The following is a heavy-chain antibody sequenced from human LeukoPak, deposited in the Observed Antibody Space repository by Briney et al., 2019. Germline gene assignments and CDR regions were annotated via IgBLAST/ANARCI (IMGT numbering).Heavy chain of an antibody. CDR2: IYYSGST. J-gene: IGHJ4*02. D-gene: IGHD3-3*01. CDR1: GGSISSGDYY. Sequence: SETLSLTCTVSGGSISSGDYYWSWIRLPPGKGLEWIGYIYYSGSTYYNPSLKSRVTISVDTSKNQFSLKLSSVTAADTAVYYCARGLRFLEWLFPSFDYWGQGTLVTVSS. V-gene: IGHV4-30-4*08. CDR3: ARGLRFLEWLFPSFDY.